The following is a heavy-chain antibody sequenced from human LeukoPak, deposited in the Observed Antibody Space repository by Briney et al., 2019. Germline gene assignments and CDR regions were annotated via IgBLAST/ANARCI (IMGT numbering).Heavy chain of an antibody. D-gene: IGHD3-10*01. CDR3: AMYGSGSYGYFDY. V-gene: IGHV3-30*03. Sequence: GGSLRLSCAASGFTFSGYGMHWVRQAPGKGLEWVAVISYDGSNKYYADSVKGRFTISRDNSKNTLYLQMNSLRAEDTAVYYCAMYGSGSYGYFDYWGQGTLVTVSS. CDR1: GFTFSGYG. CDR2: ISYDGSNK. J-gene: IGHJ4*02.